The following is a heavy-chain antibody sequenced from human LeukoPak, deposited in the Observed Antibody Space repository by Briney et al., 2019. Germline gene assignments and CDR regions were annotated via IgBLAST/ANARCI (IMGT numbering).Heavy chain of an antibody. J-gene: IGHJ4*02. Sequence: PGDSLRRSWAASGFTVSGYGMHWVRQAPYKWLDWLAAIWYDGNNKYYADSVKGRFTISRDNSKNTLYLQMNSLRVEDTAVYYCAKDWGYTTMVSYYFDYWGQGALVTVSS. V-gene: IGHV3-33*06. CDR1: GFTVSGYG. CDR3: AKDWGYTTMVSYYFDY. D-gene: IGHD5-18*01. CDR2: IWYDGNNK.